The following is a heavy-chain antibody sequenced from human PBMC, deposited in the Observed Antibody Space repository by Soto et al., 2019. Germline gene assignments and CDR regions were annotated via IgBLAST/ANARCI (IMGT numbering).Heavy chain of an antibody. D-gene: IGHD3-22*01. CDR2: IYHSGDT. Sequence: SGTLSLTFTVSGFSIPSGGHYWSWIRQHPGKGLEWIGYIYHSGDTYYNPSLKSRVTISLDTSKNQFSLNLNSVTAADTAVYYCASRVDSDTGGYYSYYFDYWGQGTLVTVSS. CDR1: GFSIPSGGHY. V-gene: IGHV4-31*03. CDR3: ASRVDSDTGGYYSYYFDY. J-gene: IGHJ4*02.